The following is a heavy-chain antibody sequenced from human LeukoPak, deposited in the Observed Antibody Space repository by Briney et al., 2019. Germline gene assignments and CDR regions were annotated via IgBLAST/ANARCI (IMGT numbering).Heavy chain of an antibody. Sequence: SETLSLTCTVSRGSISSDYWSWIRQPAGKGLEGMGLIYTSGTTNYNPSLKSRVTMSLDTSKNQFSLKLNSVTAADTAVYYCARVFHDWGQGTMVTVSS. J-gene: IGHJ3*01. CDR2: IYTSGTT. CDR3: ARVFHD. CDR1: RGSISSDY. V-gene: IGHV4-4*07.